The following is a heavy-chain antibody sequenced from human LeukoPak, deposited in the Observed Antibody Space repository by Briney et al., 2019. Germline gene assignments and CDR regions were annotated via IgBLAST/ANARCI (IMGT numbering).Heavy chain of an antibody. J-gene: IGHJ6*03. V-gene: IGHV3-23*01. Sequence: PGGSLRLSCAASGFTFSSYALTWVRQAPGKGLEWVSSITGSSGTTYYADSVKGRFIISRDKSKNTLYLQVNSLRDEDTAVYFCAKGDYMDVWGRGTMVTVSS. CDR2: ITGSSGTT. CDR3: AKGDYMDV. CDR1: GFTFSSYA.